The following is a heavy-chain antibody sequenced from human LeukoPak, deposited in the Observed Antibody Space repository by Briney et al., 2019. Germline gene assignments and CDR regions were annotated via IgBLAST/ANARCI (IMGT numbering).Heavy chain of an antibody. CDR2: IYASGST. CDR3: ARVGLGRCSSTNCFQKDYYYYYYMDV. Sequence: SETLSLTCTVSGGSLSSGSDYWSWIRQSAGKGLEWIGRIYASGSTNYNPSLKSRVTISVDTSKNQFSLKLSSVTAADTAVYYCARVGLGRCSSTNCFQKDYYYYYYMDVWGKGTTVTVSS. V-gene: IGHV4-61*02. CDR1: GGSLSSGSDY. D-gene: IGHD2-2*01. J-gene: IGHJ6*03.